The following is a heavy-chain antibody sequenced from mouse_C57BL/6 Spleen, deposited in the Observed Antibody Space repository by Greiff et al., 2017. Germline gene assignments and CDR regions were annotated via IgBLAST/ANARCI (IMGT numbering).Heavy chain of an antibody. CDR1: GYTFTDYN. CDR3: ARRGPTVVGGYFDH. D-gene: IGHD1-1*01. J-gene: IGHJ2*01. Sequence: VQLQQSGPELVKPGASVKIPCKASGYTFTDYNMDWVKQSHGKSLEWIGDINPNNGGTIYPQKFQGKATLTVDKSSSTAYMELRSLTSEDTAVYYCARRGPTVVGGYFDHWGEGTTLTDSS. V-gene: IGHV1-18*01. CDR2: INPNNGGT.